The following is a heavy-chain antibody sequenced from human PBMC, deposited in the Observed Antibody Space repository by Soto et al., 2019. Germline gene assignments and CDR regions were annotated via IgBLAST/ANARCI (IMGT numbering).Heavy chain of an antibody. D-gene: IGHD6-13*01. J-gene: IGHJ6*02. CDR2: TYYRSKWYN. Sequence: SQTLSLTCAISGDSVSSNSAAWNWIRQSPSRGLEWLGRTYYRSKWYNDYAVSVKSRITINPDTSKNQFSLQLNSVTPEDTAVYYCARERAAAAGRDYYYYYGMDVWGQGTTVTVSS. V-gene: IGHV6-1*01. CDR3: ARERAAAAGRDYYYYYGMDV. CDR1: GDSVSSNSAA.